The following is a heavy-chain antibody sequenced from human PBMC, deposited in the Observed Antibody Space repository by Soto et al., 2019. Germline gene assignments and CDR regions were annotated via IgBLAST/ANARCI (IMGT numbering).Heavy chain of an antibody. Sequence: SETLSVTCSVASGSINSNYWSWIRQPPGKGLEWIGYVYYSGSTNYNPSLKSRVTISVDTSKNQFSLKVSSVTAADTAVAYCLYSSSWYYFDYWGHRMLVTVSS. D-gene: IGHD6-13*01. CDR2: VYYSGST. V-gene: IGHV4-59*08. CDR1: SGSINSNY. J-gene: IGHJ4*01. CDR3: LYSSSWYYFDY.